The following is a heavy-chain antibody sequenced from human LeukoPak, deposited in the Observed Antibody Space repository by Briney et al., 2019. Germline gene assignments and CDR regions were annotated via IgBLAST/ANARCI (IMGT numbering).Heavy chain of an antibody. D-gene: IGHD6-13*01. CDR3: ASTGYSSSY. CDR1: GFSFSTYG. J-gene: IGHJ4*02. CDR2: IWNAGTNT. V-gene: IGHV3-33*01. Sequence: PGGSLRLSCAASGFSFSTYGMHWVRQAPGKGLEWVALIWNAGTNTYYADSVKGRFTISRDNSKSTLYLQMNSLRAEDTAVYYCASTGYSSSYWGQGTLVTVSS.